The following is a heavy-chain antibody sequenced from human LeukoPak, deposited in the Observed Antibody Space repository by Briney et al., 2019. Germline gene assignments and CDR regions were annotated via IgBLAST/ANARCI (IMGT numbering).Heavy chain of an antibody. J-gene: IGHJ6*02. D-gene: IGHD5-24*01. Sequence: ASVKVSCKASGGTFSSYAISWVRQAPGQGLEWMGGIIPIFGTANYAQKFQGRVTITADESTSTAYMELSSLRSEDTAVYYCARDGYSYYGMDVWGQGTTVTVSS. CDR3: ARDGYSYYGMDV. CDR2: IIPIFGTA. V-gene: IGHV1-69*13. CDR1: GGTFSSYA.